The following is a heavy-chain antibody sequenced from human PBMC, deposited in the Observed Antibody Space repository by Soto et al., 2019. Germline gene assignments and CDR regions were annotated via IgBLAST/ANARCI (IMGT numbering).Heavy chain of an antibody. CDR2: IKSKTDDGTT. D-gene: IGHD4-17*01. CDR3: TTTARPDYGDYLYYFDY. J-gene: IGHJ4*02. CDR1: GFTFSNAW. V-gene: IGHV3-15*01. Sequence: GGSRRLSWAPSGFTFSNAWMSWVRQVPGKGLEWVGRIKSKTDDGTTDYAAPVKGRFTISRDDSKNTLYLQMSSLQTEDKAVYYCTTTARPDYGDYLYYFDYWGQGTLVTVSS.